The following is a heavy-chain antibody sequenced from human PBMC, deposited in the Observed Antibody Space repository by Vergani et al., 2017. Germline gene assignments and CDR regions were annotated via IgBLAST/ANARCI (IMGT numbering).Heavy chain of an antibody. J-gene: IGHJ5*02. CDR2: INTATGKS. V-gene: IGHV7-4-1*02. Sequence: QVQLVQSENEVKTPGASVKVSCKASGYTFTDFGISWLRQAPGQGPEWMGWINTATGKSTYAQDFTGRFVFSLDTSVNTAYLQISSLKTEDTAIYYCATTTTWRVCDSWGQGTLVTVST. CDR3: ATTTTWRVCDS. CDR1: GYTFTDFG. D-gene: IGHD2-21*01.